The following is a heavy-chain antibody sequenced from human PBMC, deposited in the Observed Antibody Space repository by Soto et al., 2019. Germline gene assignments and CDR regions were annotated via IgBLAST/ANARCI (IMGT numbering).Heavy chain of an antibody. D-gene: IGHD3-16*01. CDR2: IIPILGIA. CDR3: ARDGGLGVRDY. V-gene: IGHV1-69*08. CDR1: GGTFSSYT. Sequence: QVQLVQSGAEVKKPGSSVKVSCKASGGTFSSYTISWVRQAPGQGLEWMGRIIPILGIANYAQKFQGRVTITADKATSTAYMELSSLSSEDAAVYYCARDGGLGVRDYWGQGTMVTVSS. J-gene: IGHJ4*02.